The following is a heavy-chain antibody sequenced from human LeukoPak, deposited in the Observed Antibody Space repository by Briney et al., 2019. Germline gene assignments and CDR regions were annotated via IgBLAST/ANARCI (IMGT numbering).Heavy chain of an antibody. Sequence: ASVKVSCKASGYTFTNYAIGWVRQAPGQGLEWMGWISGYNGNTKYAEKLQDRVIMTTDTYTSTASMELRSLRSDDTAVYYCARLSPPYRLDIHGYYYMDVWGKGTTVTVSS. J-gene: IGHJ6*03. D-gene: IGHD2-2*03. CDR1: GYTFTNYA. CDR3: ARLSPPYRLDIHGYYYMDV. V-gene: IGHV1-18*01. CDR2: ISGYNGNT.